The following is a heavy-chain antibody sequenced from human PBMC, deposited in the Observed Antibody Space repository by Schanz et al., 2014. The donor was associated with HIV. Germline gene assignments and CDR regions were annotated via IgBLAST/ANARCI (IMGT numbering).Heavy chain of an antibody. CDR2: ISYDGSNQ. V-gene: IGHV3-30*03. CDR1: GFPFSGFG. CDR3: ARGSGPYYYYYGMDV. J-gene: IGHJ6*02. Sequence: QVQLVESGGGVVQPGTSLRLSCAASGFPFSGFGIHWVRQAPGKGLDWVAVISYDGSNQYYADSVKGRFTISRDNSKNTLYLQMNSLRAEDTAVYYCARGSGPYYYYYGMDVWGQGTTVTVSS. D-gene: IGHD3-10*01.